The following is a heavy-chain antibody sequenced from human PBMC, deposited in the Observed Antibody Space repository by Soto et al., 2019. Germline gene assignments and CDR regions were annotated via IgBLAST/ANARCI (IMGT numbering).Heavy chain of an antibody. CDR1: GGTFSSYA. CDR2: FIPIFGTA. Sequence: SVKVSCKASGGTFSSYAISWVRQAPGQGLEWMGGFIPIFGTADYAQKFQGRVTITADESTSTAYMELSSLRSEDTAVYYCARGLTGTTLAYAMDVWGQGITVKVS. D-gene: IGHD1-7*01. V-gene: IGHV1-69*13. J-gene: IGHJ6*02. CDR3: ARGLTGTTLAYAMDV.